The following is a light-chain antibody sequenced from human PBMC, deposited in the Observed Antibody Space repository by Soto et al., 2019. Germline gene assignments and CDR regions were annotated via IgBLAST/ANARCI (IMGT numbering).Light chain of an antibody. J-gene: IGKJ2*01. CDR1: QTVRSW. CDR2: KAS. Sequence: DIQMTQSPSTLSASVGDRVTITCRASQTVRSWLAWYQQKPGKAPKLLIYKASSLESGVPSRFSGSGSGIEFTLTISCLQPDDFATYYCQQYNSYSLYTFGQGTKVEIK. V-gene: IGKV1-5*03. CDR3: QQYNSYSLYT.